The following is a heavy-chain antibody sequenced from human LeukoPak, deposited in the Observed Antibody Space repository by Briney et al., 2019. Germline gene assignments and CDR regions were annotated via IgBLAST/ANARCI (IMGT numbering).Heavy chain of an antibody. V-gene: IGHV4-4*07. D-gene: IGHD3-10*01. CDR1: GVSVTTYY. J-gene: IGHJ4*02. CDR3: ARHGNYYGSGSYY. Sequence: SETLSLTCTVSGVSVTTYYWSWIRQPAGKGLEWIGLIYTGGSTNYNPSLKSRVTMSLDTSKNQFSLKLTSVTAADTAVYYCARHGNYYGSGSYYWGQGTLVTVSS. CDR2: IYTGGST.